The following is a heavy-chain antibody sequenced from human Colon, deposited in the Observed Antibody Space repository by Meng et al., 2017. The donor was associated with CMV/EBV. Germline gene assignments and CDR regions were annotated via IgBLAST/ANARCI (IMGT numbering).Heavy chain of an antibody. D-gene: IGHD2-2*01. J-gene: IGHJ4*02. V-gene: IGHV3-21*01. Sequence: GESLKISCAASGFTFSSYTTNWVRQAPGKGLEWVSSIGSSSSYKYYADSVKGRFTISRDNAKNSLYLQMNSLRAEDTAVYYCARDVSRSAAIYWGQGTLVTVSS. CDR3: ARDVSRSAAIY. CDR1: GFTFSSYT. CDR2: IGSSSSYK.